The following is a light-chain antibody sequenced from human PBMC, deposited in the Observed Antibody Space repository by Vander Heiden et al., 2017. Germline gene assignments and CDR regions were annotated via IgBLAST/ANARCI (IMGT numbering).Light chain of an antibody. J-gene: IGKJ4*01. CDR2: AAS. V-gene: IGKV1-39*01. CDR3: QQSYSTPQA. Sequence: DIQMTQSPSSLSASVGDRVTINCRASQSISSYLNWYQQKPGKAPKLLIYAASSLQSGVPSRCSGSGSETDFTLTISSLQPEDFATYYCQQSYSTPQAFGGGTKVEIK. CDR1: QSISSY.